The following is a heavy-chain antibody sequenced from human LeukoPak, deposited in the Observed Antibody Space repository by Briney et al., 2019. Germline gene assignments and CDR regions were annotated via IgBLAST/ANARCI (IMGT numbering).Heavy chain of an antibody. V-gene: IGHV3-11*01. J-gene: IGHJ5*02. Sequence: GGSLRLSCAASGFTFSDYYMSWIRQAPGKGLEWGSYISSSGSTIYYADSVKGRFTISRDNAKNSLYLQTNSLRAEDTAVYYCLVDRAMVTGNWFDPWGQGTLVTVSS. CDR3: LVDRAMVTGNWFDP. D-gene: IGHD5-18*01. CDR2: ISSSGSTI. CDR1: GFTFSDYY.